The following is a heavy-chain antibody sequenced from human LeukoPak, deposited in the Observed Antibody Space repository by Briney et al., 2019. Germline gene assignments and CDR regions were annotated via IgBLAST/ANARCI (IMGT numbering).Heavy chain of an antibody. D-gene: IGHD3-10*01. CDR1: GFTFSNHG. CDR3: AKDDAWLRFGE. CDR2: ISPSGDIT. V-gene: IGHV3-23*01. J-gene: IGHJ4*02. Sequence: GGSLRLSCAASGFTFSNHGMNWVRQAPGKGLEWVSGISPSGDITYYADSVKGRFTISRDNSKDTLHLEVISLTAEDTAVYYCAKDDAWLRFGEWSQGTLVTVSS.